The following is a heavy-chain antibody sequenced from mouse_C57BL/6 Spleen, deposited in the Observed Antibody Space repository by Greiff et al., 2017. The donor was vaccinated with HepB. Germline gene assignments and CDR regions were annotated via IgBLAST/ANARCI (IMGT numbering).Heavy chain of an antibody. J-gene: IGHJ3*01. CDR3: ARWAYYSNYEAY. V-gene: IGHV1-54*01. D-gene: IGHD2-5*01. Sequence: VQLQQSGAELVRPGTSVKVSCKASGYAFTNYLIEWVKQRPGQGLEWIGVINPGSGGTNYNEKFKGKATLTADKSSSTAYMQLSSLTSEDSAVYVCARWAYYSNYEAYWGQGTLVTVSA. CDR1: GYAFTNYL. CDR2: INPGSGGT.